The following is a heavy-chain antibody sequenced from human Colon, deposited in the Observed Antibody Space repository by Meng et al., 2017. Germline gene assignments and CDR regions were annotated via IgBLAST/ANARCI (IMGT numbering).Heavy chain of an antibody. J-gene: IGHJ4*02. V-gene: IGHV1-69*13. CDR2: IIPIFGTA. CDR1: GGTFSSYA. D-gene: IGHD2-15*01. CDR3: ASGDFCSGGSCYFPSDY. Sequence: SVKVSCKASGGTFSSYAISWVRQAPGQGLEWMGGIIPIFGTANYAQKFQGRVTITADESTSTAYMELSSLRSEDTAVYYCASGDFCSGGSCYFPSDYWGQGTLVTVSS.